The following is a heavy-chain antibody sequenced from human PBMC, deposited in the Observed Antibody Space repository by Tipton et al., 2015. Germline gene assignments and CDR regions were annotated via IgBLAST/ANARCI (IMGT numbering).Heavy chain of an antibody. CDR2: VYYSGYT. Sequence: TLSLTCTVSGGSISSSYWNWIRQSPGKGLEWIGYVYYSGYTNYNPSLKSRVTISVDRSQNQISLKLSPVTAADTAFYYCARDEYADYRSHFHQWGQGTLVTVSS. CDR3: ARDEYADYRSHFHQ. V-gene: IGHV4-59*01. D-gene: IGHD2-8*01. CDR1: GGSISSSY. J-gene: IGHJ1*01.